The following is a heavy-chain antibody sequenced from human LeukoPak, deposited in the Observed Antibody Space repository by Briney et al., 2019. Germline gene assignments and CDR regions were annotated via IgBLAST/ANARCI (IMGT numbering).Heavy chain of an antibody. J-gene: IGHJ4*02. V-gene: IGHV4-34*01. D-gene: IGHD6-19*01. Sequence: SETLSLTCAVYGGSFSGYYWSWIRQPQGKGLEWIGEINHSGSTNYNPSLKSRVTISVDTSKNQFSLKLSSVTAADTAVYYCGGGWLNLDYWGQGTLVTVSS. CDR1: GGSFSGYY. CDR3: GGGWLNLDY. CDR2: INHSGST.